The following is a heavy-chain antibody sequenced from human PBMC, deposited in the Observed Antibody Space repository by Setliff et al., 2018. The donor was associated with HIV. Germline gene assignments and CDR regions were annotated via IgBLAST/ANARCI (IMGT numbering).Heavy chain of an antibody. CDR2: IYDSGST. V-gene: IGHV4-4*07. CDR1: GGSISGFY. Sequence: SETLSLTCTVSGGSISGFYWNWIRQSAGKGLQWIGRIYDSGSTKYNPSLKSRVTMSLDTSKDQFSLKVTSVTAADTAVYYCAREPRVRGTLDFWGQGTLVTVSS. J-gene: IGHJ4*02. D-gene: IGHD2-15*01. CDR3: AREPRVRGTLDF.